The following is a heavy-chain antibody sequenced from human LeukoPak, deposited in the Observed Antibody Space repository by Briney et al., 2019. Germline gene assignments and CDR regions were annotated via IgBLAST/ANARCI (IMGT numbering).Heavy chain of an antibody. CDR3: ARRSDRAIFDY. CDR1: GFTFSSYG. Sequence: GGSLRLSCAASGFTFSSYGMHWVRQAPGKGLEWVAVISYDGSNKYYADSVKGRFTISRDNSKNTLYLQMNSLRAEDTAVYYCARRSDRAIFDYWGQGTLVAVSS. J-gene: IGHJ4*02. V-gene: IGHV3-30*03. CDR2: ISYDGSNK.